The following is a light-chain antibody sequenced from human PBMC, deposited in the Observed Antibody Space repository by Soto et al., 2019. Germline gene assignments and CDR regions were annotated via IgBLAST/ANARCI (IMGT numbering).Light chain of an antibody. Sequence: DFQMTQSPSSLSASVGDRVTITRRASQDISDHLAWYQHKPGKFPKLLIYEASTLQSGVTSRFSGGGSGTDFTLTISSLQPEDVATYYCQKYNRTPRTFGQGTKVELK. CDR3: QKYNRTPRT. CDR1: QDISDH. V-gene: IGKV1-27*01. J-gene: IGKJ1*01. CDR2: EAS.